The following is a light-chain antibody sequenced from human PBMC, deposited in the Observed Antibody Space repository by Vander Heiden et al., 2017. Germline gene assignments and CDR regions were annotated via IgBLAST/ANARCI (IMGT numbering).Light chain of an antibody. V-gene: IGKV1-39*01. CDR1: QSISTY. CDR2: AAS. Sequence: DIQMTHAASSLSASVGDRVTITCRASQSISTYLNWYQQKPGKFPKLLIYAASSLPSVVPSRFSGSSSGKYFTLTISRRQPEDSATYYCQQSDSTPLYTFGQGTKLEIK. CDR3: QQSDSTPLYT. J-gene: IGKJ2*01.